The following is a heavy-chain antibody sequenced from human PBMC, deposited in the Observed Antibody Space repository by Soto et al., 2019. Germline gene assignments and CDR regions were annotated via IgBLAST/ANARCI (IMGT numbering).Heavy chain of an antibody. V-gene: IGHV4-59*08. CDR1: GGSISSYY. Sequence: SETLSLTCTVSGGSISSYYWSWIRQPPGKGLEWIGYIYYSGSTNYNPSLKSRVTISVDTSKNQFSLKLSSVTAADTAVYYCASRRRTNGVFDYWGQGTLVTVSS. CDR2: IYYSGST. CDR3: ASRRRTNGVFDY. D-gene: IGHD7-27*01. J-gene: IGHJ4*02.